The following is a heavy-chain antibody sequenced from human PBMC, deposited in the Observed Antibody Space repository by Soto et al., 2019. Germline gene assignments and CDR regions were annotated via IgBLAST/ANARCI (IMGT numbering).Heavy chain of an antibody. J-gene: IGHJ4*02. D-gene: IGHD3-22*01. CDR2: IRSKANSYAT. Sequence: EVQLVESGGGLVQPGGSLKLSCAASGFTFSGSAMHWVRQASGKGLEWVGRIRSKANSYATAYAASVKGRFTISRDDSKNTAYLQMNSLKTEDTAVYYCRKTYYDSRGSSDYWGQGTLVTVSS. V-gene: IGHV3-73*02. CDR3: RKTYYDSRGSSDY. CDR1: GFTFSGSA.